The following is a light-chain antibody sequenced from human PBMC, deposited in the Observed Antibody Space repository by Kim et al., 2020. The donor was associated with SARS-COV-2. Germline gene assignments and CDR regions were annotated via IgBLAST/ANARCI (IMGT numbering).Light chain of an antibody. V-gene: IGLV1-51*01. J-gene: IGLJ2*01. Sequence: QSVLTQPPSVSAAPGQKVTISCSASSSNIGNTYVSWYQQLPGTAPKLLIYDNNNRPSGIPDRFSGSKSGTSATLVITGLQTGDEADYYCGTWHTSLSAGIFGGGTQLTVL. CDR1: SSNIGNTY. CDR2: DNN. CDR3: GTWHTSLSAGI.